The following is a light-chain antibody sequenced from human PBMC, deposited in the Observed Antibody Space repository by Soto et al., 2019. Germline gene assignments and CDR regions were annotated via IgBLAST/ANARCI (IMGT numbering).Light chain of an antibody. J-gene: IGKJ3*01. CDR3: QQLKSYPLP. CDR1: QGISSY. Sequence: DIQLTQSPSFLSASVGDRVTITCRASQGISSYLAWYQQKPGKAPKLLIYAASTLQSGVPSRFSGSGSGTEFTLPIRSLQPEDFSTYYFQQLKSYPLPFGPGNKVDIK. V-gene: IGKV1-9*01. CDR2: AAS.